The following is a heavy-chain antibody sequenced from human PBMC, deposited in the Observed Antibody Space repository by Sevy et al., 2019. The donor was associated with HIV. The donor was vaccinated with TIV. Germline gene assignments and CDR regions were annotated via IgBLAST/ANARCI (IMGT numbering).Heavy chain of an antibody. CDR2: IYYSGST. CDR1: GGSISSYY. CDR3: ARVRYYGSGSYYNVKNYYYYYGMDV. D-gene: IGHD3-10*01. J-gene: IGHJ6*02. V-gene: IGHV4-59*01. Sequence: SETLSLTCTVSGGSISSYYWSWIRQPPGKGLEWIEYIYYSGSTNYNPSLKSRVTISVDTSKNQFSLKLSSVTAADTAVYYCARVRYYGSGSYYNVKNYYYYYGMDVWGQGTTVTVSS.